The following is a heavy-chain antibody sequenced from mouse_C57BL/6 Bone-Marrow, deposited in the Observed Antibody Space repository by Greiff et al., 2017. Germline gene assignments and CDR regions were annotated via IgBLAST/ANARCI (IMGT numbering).Heavy chain of an antibody. CDR3: ARDLDSNPDY. V-gene: IGHV5-4*01. Sequence: DVQLVESGGGLVKPGGSLKLSCAASGFTFSSYAMSWVRQTPEKRLEWVATISDGGSYTYYPDNVKGRFTISRDNAKNNLYLQMSHLKSEDTAMYYCARDLDSNPDYWGQGTTLTVSS. D-gene: IGHD2-5*01. CDR2: ISDGGSYT. J-gene: IGHJ2*01. CDR1: GFTFSSYA.